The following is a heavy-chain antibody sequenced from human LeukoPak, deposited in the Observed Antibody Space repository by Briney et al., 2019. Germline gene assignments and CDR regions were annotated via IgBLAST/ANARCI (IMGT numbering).Heavy chain of an antibody. Sequence: GGSLRLSCAASGFSFSTYSMNWVRQAPGKGLEWVSYISSSSSLIYYADSAKGRFTISRDNAKNSLYLQMNSLRDEDAAVYYCARADCSGGSCYSGYWGQGTLVTVSS. J-gene: IGHJ4*02. CDR1: GFSFSTYS. CDR2: ISSSSSLI. V-gene: IGHV3-48*02. D-gene: IGHD2-15*01. CDR3: ARADCSGGSCYSGY.